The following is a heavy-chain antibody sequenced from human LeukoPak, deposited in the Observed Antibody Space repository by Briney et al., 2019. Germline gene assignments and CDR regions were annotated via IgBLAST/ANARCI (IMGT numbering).Heavy chain of an antibody. D-gene: IGHD6-13*01. CDR2: INPKNAGT. CDR1: GYTFTGHY. V-gene: IGHV1-2*02. J-gene: IGHJ4*02. CDR3: ARTLYIAAVPGGFDY. Sequence: ASVKVSCKASGYTFTGHYMHWVRQAPGQGLEWMGWINPKNAGTNFAQRFQGRVTMTRDTSIITVYMELSRLRSDDTALYYCARTLYIAAVPGGFDYWGQGTLVTVSS.